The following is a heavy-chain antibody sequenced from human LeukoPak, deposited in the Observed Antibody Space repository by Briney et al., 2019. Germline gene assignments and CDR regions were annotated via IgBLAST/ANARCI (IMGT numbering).Heavy chain of an antibody. CDR1: GYTFTSYA. CDR3: ARDPVCGGDCYFGPVDY. Sequence: ASVKGSCKASGYTFTSYAMHWVRQAPGQRLEWMGWISAGNGNTKYSQKFQGRVTITRDTSASTAYMELSSLRSEDTAVYYCARDPVCGGDCYFGPVDYWGQGTLVTVSS. D-gene: IGHD2-21*02. V-gene: IGHV1-3*01. CDR2: ISAGNGNT. J-gene: IGHJ4*02.